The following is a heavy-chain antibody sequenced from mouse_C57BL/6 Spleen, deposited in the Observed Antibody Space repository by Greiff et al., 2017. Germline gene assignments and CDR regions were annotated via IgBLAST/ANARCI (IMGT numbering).Heavy chain of an antibody. J-gene: IGHJ4*01. CDR3: ARSEGYDGYYEDAMDY. CDR1: GYTFTSYW. CDR2: IDPSASYP. V-gene: IGHV1-69*01. Sequence: QVQLQQSGAELVMPGASVKLSCKASGYTFTSYWMHWVKQRPGQGLEWIGEIDPSASYPNYNQKFKGKSTLTVDKSSSTAYMQLSSLTSEDSAVYYCARSEGYDGYYEDAMDYWGQGTSVTVSS. D-gene: IGHD2-3*01.